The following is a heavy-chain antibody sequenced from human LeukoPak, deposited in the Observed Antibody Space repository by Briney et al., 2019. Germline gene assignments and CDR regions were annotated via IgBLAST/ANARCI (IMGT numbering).Heavy chain of an antibody. CDR3: AREAGGGYYFDY. V-gene: IGHV3-11*04. CDR2: ISIGGSDI. CDR1: GFTFSDYA. J-gene: IGHJ4*02. Sequence: GGSLRLSCAASGFTFSDYAMSWIRQAPGKGLEWVSDISIGGSDIYYADSLKGRFTISRDNAKNSLYLQMNTLRAEDTSVYDRAREAGGGYYFDYWGQGTLVTVSS. D-gene: IGHD1-26*01.